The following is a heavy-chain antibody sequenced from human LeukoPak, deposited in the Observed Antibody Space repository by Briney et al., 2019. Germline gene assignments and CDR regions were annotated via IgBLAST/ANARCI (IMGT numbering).Heavy chain of an antibody. V-gene: IGHV3-23*01. CDR2: ISGSGDST. Sequence: PGGSLRLSCAASGFTFSSYAMSWVRQAPGKGLEWVSAISGSGDSTYYADSVKGRFTISRDNSKNTLYLQMNSLRAGDTAVYYCAKERTWVATILIDYWGQGTLVTVSS. D-gene: IGHD5-24*01. CDR3: AKERTWVATILIDY. J-gene: IGHJ4*02. CDR1: GFTFSSYA.